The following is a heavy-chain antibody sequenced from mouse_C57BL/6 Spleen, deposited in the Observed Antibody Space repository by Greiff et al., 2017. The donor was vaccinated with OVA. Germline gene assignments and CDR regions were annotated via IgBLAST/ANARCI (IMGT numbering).Heavy chain of an antibody. D-gene: IGHD1-1*01. CDR2: INPSNGGT. J-gene: IGHJ4*01. V-gene: IGHV1-53*01. CDR3: ARSGTTVVAPYAMDY. Sequence: VQLQQSGTELVKPGASVKLSCKASGYTFTSYWMHWVKQRPGQGLEWIGNINPSNGGTNYNEKFKSKATLTVDKSSSTAYMQLSSLTSEDSAVYYCARSGTTVVAPYAMDYWGQGTSVTVSS. CDR1: GYTFTSYW.